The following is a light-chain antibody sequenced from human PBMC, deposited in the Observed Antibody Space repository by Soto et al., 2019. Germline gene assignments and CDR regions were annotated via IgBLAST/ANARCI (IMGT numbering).Light chain of an antibody. V-gene: IGLV2-14*01. Sequence: QSVLTQPASVSGSPGQSITISCTGTSSDVGRFNFVSWFQQHPGKAPKLLIYEVTKRPSGVSNRLSGSKSGNTASLTISGLQPEDEADYYCSSYTTRSTYVFGTGTKVTVL. CDR2: EVT. CDR1: SSDVGRFNF. J-gene: IGLJ1*01. CDR3: SSYTTRSTYV.